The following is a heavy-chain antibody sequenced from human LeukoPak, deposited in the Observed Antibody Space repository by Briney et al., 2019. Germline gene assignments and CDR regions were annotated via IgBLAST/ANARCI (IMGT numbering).Heavy chain of an antibody. CDR1: GFTFSSYG. Sequence: GGSLRLSCAASGFTFSSYGMHWVRQAPGKGLEWVAVISYDGSNKYYADSVKGRFTISRDNSKNTLYLQMNSLRAEDTAVYYCVSRGDYYYFDYWGQGNLVTVSS. CDR2: ISYDGSNK. J-gene: IGHJ4*02. CDR3: VSRGDYYYFDY. V-gene: IGHV3-30*03. D-gene: IGHD4-17*01.